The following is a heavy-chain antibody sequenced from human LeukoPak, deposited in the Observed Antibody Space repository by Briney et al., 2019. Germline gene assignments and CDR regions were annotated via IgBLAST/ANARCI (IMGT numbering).Heavy chain of an antibody. CDR2: ISYDGSNK. Sequence: GGSLRLSSAASGFTFSSYAMHWVRQAPGKGLEWVAVISYDGSNKYYADSVKGRFTISRDNSKNTLYLQMNSLRAEDTAVYYCARGYTYYYDSSGYYSFGYWGQGTLVTVSS. CDR1: GFTFSSYA. J-gene: IGHJ4*02. V-gene: IGHV3-30-3*01. D-gene: IGHD3-22*01. CDR3: ARGYTYYYDSSGYYSFGY.